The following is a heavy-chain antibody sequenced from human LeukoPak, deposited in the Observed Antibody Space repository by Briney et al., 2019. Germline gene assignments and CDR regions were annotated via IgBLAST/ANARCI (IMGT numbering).Heavy chain of an antibody. J-gene: IGHJ3*02. Sequence: GESLRISCEGSGYRFTSYWIGWVRQMPGKGLEWMGIIYPGDSATRNSPSFQGQVTISADKSISTAYLQWSSLKASDTAMYYCALGAVRGLHAFDIWGQGTVVTVSS. CDR2: IYPGDSAT. CDR1: GYRFTSYW. D-gene: IGHD3-10*01. V-gene: IGHV5-51*01. CDR3: ALGAVRGLHAFDI.